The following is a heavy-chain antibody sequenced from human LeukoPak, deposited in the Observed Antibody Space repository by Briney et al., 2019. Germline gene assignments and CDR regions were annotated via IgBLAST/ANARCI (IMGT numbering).Heavy chain of an antibody. CDR1: GGSISSNNYY. Sequence: PSETLSLTCTVSGGSISSNNYYWSWIRQPPGKGLEWIGEINHSGSTNYNPSLKSRVTISVDTSKNQFSLKLSSVTAADTAVYYCATTRQQWLVPDYWGQGTLVTVSS. V-gene: IGHV4-39*07. J-gene: IGHJ4*02. CDR3: ATTRQQWLVPDY. D-gene: IGHD6-19*01. CDR2: INHSGST.